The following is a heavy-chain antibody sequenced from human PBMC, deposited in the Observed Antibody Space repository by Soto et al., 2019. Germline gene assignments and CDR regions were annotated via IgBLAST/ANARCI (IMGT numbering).Heavy chain of an antibody. Sequence: PGGSLRLSCAASGFTFSSYAMSWVRQAPGKGLEWVSAISYNGSSKYYADSVKGRFTISRDNSKNTLYLQMNSLRAEDTAVYYCARENVVVPAAYYYYGMDVWGQGTTVTVSS. CDR3: ARENVVVPAAYYYYGMDV. V-gene: IGHV3-23*01. CDR2: ISYNGSSK. CDR1: GFTFSSYA. D-gene: IGHD2-2*01. J-gene: IGHJ6*02.